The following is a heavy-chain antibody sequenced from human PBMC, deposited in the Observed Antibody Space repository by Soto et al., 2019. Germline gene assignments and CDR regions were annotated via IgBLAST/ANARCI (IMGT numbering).Heavy chain of an antibody. CDR2: ISYDGSNK. CDR3: AKDDRLLLWFGEFNPPDY. D-gene: IGHD3-10*01. J-gene: IGHJ4*02. CDR1: GFTFSSYG. Sequence: LRLSCAASGFTFSSYGMHWVRQAPGKGLEWVAVISYDGSNKYYADSVKGRFTISRDNSKNTLYLQMNSLRAEDTAVYYCAKDDRLLLWFGEFNPPDYWGQGTLVTVSS. V-gene: IGHV3-30*18.